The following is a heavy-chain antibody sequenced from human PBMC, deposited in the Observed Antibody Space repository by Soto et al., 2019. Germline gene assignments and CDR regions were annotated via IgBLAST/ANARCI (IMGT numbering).Heavy chain of an antibody. Sequence: GGSLRLSCAASGFTFSSCAMGWVCQAPGKGLEWVSYISSSSSTIYYADSVKGRFTISRDNAKNSLYLQMNSLRAEDTAVYYCAKEGPPISWELFAYGYYFDYWGQGTLVTVSS. V-gene: IGHV3-48*01. D-gene: IGHD3-10*01. CDR1: GFTFSSCA. J-gene: IGHJ4*02. CDR2: ISSSSSTI. CDR3: AKEGPPISWELFAYGYYFDY.